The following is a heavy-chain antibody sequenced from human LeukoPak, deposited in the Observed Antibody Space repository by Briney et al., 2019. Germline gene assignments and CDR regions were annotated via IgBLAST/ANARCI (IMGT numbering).Heavy chain of an antibody. D-gene: IGHD3-10*01. J-gene: IGHJ5*02. CDR1: GYTFTGYY. Sequence: ASVTVSCTASGYTFTGYYMHWVRQAPGQGLEWMGWINPNSGGTNYAQKFQGRVTMTRDTSISTAYMELSRLRSDDTAVYYCAREWGYGSGSYFDPWGQGTLVTVSS. V-gene: IGHV1-2*02. CDR2: INPNSGGT. CDR3: AREWGYGSGSYFDP.